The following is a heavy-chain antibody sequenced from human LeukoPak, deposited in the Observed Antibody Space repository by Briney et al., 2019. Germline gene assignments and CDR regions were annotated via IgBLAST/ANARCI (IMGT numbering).Heavy chain of an antibody. J-gene: IGHJ3*01. Sequence: SETLSLTCAVYGGSFSTYYWSWIRQPPGKGLEWVGEINHSGSTNYNPSLKSRVTISIDTSKNQFSLKLTSVTAADTAVYYCARLFSSSWYRGAFDLWGQGTMVTVSS. CDR2: INHSGST. CDR1: GGSFSTYY. CDR3: ARLFSSSWYRGAFDL. D-gene: IGHD6-13*01. V-gene: IGHV4-34*01.